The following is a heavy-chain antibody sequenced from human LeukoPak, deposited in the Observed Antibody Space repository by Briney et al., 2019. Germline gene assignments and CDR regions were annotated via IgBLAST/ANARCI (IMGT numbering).Heavy chain of an antibody. CDR2: ISSSSSYI. V-gene: IGHV3-21*01. J-gene: IGHJ4*02. D-gene: IGHD3-10*01. CDR1: GFTFSSYS. Sequence: GGSLRLSCAASGFTFSSYSMNWVRQAPGKGLEWVSSISSSSSYIYYADSVKGRFTISRDNAKNSLYLQMNSLRAKDTAVYYCARGKVLLWFGESLDYWGQGTLVTVSS. CDR3: ARGKVLLWFGESLDY.